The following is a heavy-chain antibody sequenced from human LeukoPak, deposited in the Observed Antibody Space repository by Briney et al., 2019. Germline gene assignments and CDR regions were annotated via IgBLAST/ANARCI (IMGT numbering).Heavy chain of an antibody. CDR3: AKGDYSSGWAFQH. D-gene: IGHD6-19*01. Sequence: GGSLRLSCAASGFTFSSYGMHWVRQAPGKGLEWVAFIRYDGSNKYYADSVKGRFTISRDNSKNTLYLQMNSLRAEDTAVYYCAKGDYSSGWAFQHWGQGTLATVSS. J-gene: IGHJ1*01. V-gene: IGHV3-30*02. CDR1: GFTFSSYG. CDR2: IRYDGSNK.